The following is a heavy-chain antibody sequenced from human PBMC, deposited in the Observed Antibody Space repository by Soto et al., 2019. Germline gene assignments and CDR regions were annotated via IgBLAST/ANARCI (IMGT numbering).Heavy chain of an antibody. D-gene: IGHD4-17*01. V-gene: IGHV3-21*01. J-gene: IGHJ5*02. CDR2: ISSSSSYI. CDR1: GFTFSSYS. CDR3: ARDVPYGDYVAGSWFDP. Sequence: GGSLRLSCAASGFTFSSYSMNWVRQAPGKGLEWVSSISSSSSYIYYADSVKGRFTISRDNAKNSLYLQMNSLRAEDTAVYYCARDVPYGDYVAGSWFDPWGQGTLVTVSS.